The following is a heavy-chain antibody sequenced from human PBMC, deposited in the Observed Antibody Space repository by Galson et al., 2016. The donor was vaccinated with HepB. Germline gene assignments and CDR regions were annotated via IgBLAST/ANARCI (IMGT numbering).Heavy chain of an antibody. V-gene: IGHV3-23*01. Sequence: SLRLSCAASGFTFNRHAMSWVRQAPGKGLEWVSIIRTSDITSGPNTYYAESVKGRFTISRDNSRNTVYLQMNRLTAADTAVDFCSKLYCGGGSCYPRPYYFDFWGQGILVTVSS. CDR1: GFTFNRHA. CDR2: IRTSDITSGPNT. D-gene: IGHD2-15*01. J-gene: IGHJ4*02. CDR3: SKLYCGGGSCYPRPYYFDF.